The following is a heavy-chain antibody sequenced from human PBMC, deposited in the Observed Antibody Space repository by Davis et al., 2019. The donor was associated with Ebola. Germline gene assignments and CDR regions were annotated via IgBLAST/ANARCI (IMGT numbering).Heavy chain of an antibody. V-gene: IGHV3-21*01. J-gene: IGHJ6*02. CDR3: ARDRWVVVNTTSYYYYGMDV. CDR1: GFTFSSYS. CDR2: ISSSSSYI. Sequence: GGSLRLSCAASGFTFSSYSMNWVRQAPGKGLEWVSSISSSSSYIYYADSVKGRFTISRDNAKNSLYLQMNSLRAEDTAVYYCARDRWVVVNTTSYYYYGMDVWGQGTTVTVSS. D-gene: IGHD3-22*01.